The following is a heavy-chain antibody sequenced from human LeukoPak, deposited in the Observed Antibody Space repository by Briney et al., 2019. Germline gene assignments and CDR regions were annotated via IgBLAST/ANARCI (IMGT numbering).Heavy chain of an antibody. D-gene: IGHD6-13*01. V-gene: IGHV3-30-3*01. CDR1: GFTFSSYA. CDR3: ARQQLGFNWFDP. Sequence: GRSLRLSCAASGFTFSSYAMHWVRQAPGKGLEWVAVISYDGSNKYYADSVKGRFTISRDNSKNTLYLQMNSLRAEDTAVYYCARQQLGFNWFDPWGQGTLVTVSS. CDR2: ISYDGSNK. J-gene: IGHJ5*02.